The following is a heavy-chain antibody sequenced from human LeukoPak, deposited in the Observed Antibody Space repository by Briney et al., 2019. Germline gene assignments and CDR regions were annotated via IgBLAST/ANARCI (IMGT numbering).Heavy chain of an antibody. D-gene: IGHD1-26*01. J-gene: IGHJ4*02. CDR3: ARWGASSGSRYFDY. CDR1: GFTFGSYG. V-gene: IGHV3-33*01. CDR2: IWYDGSNK. Sequence: GRSLRLSCAASGFTFGSYGMHWVRQAPGKGLEWVAVIWYDGSNKYYADSVKGRFTISRDNSKNTLYLQMNSLRAEDTAVYYCARWGASSGSRYFDYWGQGTLVTVSS.